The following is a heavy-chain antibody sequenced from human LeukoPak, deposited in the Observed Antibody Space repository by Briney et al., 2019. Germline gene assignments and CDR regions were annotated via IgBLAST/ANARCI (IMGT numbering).Heavy chain of an antibody. J-gene: IGHJ4*02. CDR3: ARSGCYEGDFDY. CDR2: IYYSGST. Sequence: SETLSLTCTVSGGSISSYYWSWIRQPPGKGLEWIGYIYYSGSTNYNPSLKSRVTISVDTSKNQFSLKLSSVTAADTAVYYCARSGCYEGDFDYWGQGTLVTVSS. D-gene: IGHD1-26*01. V-gene: IGHV4-59*01. CDR1: GGSISSYY.